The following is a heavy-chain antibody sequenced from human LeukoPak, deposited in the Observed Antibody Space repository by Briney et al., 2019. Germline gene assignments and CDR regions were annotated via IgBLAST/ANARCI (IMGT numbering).Heavy chain of an antibody. V-gene: IGHV1-8*02. D-gene: IGHD2-2*01. Sequence: GASVKVSCKASGYTFTSYDINWVRQATGQGLEWMGWMNPDSGNTGYAQKFQGRVTMTRNTSISTAYMELSSLRSEDTAVYYCARGSCRSTSCYLYYYYMDVWGKGTTVTVSS. CDR1: GYTFTSYD. J-gene: IGHJ6*03. CDR3: ARGSCRSTSCYLYYYYMDV. CDR2: MNPDSGNT.